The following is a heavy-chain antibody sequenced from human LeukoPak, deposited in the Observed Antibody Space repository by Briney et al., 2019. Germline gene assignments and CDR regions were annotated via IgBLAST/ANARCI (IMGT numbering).Heavy chain of an antibody. CDR3: ARRDNPFDP. J-gene: IGHJ5*02. D-gene: IGHD1-1*01. CDR1: GGSISSNNHH. V-gene: IGHV4-39*01. CDR2: MHHSGAI. Sequence: SETLSLTCSVSGGSISSNNHHWDWIRQPPGNGLEWIGSMHHSGAIYYNPSLQSRLTLSVDMSKDQFSLNLNSVTAADTAVYYCARRDNPFDPWGPGTMVTVSS.